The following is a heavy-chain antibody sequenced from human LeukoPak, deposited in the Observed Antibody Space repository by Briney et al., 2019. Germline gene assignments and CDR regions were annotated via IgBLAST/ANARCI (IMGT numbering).Heavy chain of an antibody. Sequence: PGGSLRLSCAASGFTFSSYAMSWVRQAPGKGLEWVSVISGSGGSTYYADSVKGRFTISRDNSKNTLYLQMNSLRAEDTAVYYCAKGTMIDYYFDYWGQGALVTVSS. CDR2: ISGSGGST. CDR3: AKGTMIDYYFDY. D-gene: IGHD3-22*01. V-gene: IGHV3-23*01. J-gene: IGHJ4*02. CDR1: GFTFSSYA.